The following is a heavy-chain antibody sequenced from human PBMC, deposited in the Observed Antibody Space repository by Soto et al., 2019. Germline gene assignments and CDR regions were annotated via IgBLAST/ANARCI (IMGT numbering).Heavy chain of an antibody. J-gene: IGHJ4*02. CDR1: GDSVSSSHYY. D-gene: IGHD6-19*01. Sequence: QLQLQESGPGLVKPSETLSVTCTVSGDSVSSSHYYWGWIRLPPGKGLEWIGSVYYSGSTYYNPSLKSRVTLSVDTSKNQFSLKLSSVTAADAVIYYCARHPTFSGWEYYFDYWGQGTLVTVSS. CDR3: ARHPTFSGWEYYFDY. V-gene: IGHV4-39*01. CDR2: VYYSGST.